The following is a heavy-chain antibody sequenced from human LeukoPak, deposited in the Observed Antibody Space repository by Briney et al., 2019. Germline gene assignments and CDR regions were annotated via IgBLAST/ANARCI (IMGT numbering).Heavy chain of an antibody. D-gene: IGHD3-22*01. CDR3: ARVLSSGFDY. CDR1: GFTFSSYA. J-gene: IGHJ4*02. CDR2: ISSSSSYI. V-gene: IGHV3-21*01. Sequence: GGSLRLSCAASGFTFSSYAMSWVRQAPGKGLEWVSSISSSSSYIYYADSVKGRFTISRDNAKNSLYLQMNSLRAEDTAVYYCARVLSSGFDYWGQGTLVTVSS.